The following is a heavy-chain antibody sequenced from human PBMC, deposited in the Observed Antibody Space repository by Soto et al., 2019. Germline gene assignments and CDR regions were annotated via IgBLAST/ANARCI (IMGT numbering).Heavy chain of an antibody. J-gene: IGHJ6*02. CDR1: GYTFTSYY. D-gene: IGHD1-7*01. CDR2: INPSGGST. V-gene: IGHV1-46*01. Sequence: ASVKVSCKASGYTFTSYYMHWVRQAPGQGLEWMGIINPSGGSTSYAQKFQGRVTMTRDTSTSTVYMELSSLRSEDTAVYYCARAGRNHRITGTTFYYYYGMDVWGQGTTVTVSS. CDR3: ARAGRNHRITGTTFYYYYGMDV.